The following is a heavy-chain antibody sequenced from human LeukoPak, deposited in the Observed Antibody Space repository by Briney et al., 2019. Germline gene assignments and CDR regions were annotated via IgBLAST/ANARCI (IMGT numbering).Heavy chain of an antibody. Sequence: GGSLILSCAASGFTFSSYAMSWVRQAPGKGLEWVSAISGSGGSTYYADSVKGRFTISRDNSKNTLYLQMNSLRAEDTAVYYCAKVGGLDLVVVPAAVHFDYWGQGTLVTVSS. D-gene: IGHD2-2*03. V-gene: IGHV3-23*01. CDR2: ISGSGGST. CDR1: GFTFSSYA. CDR3: AKVGGLDLVVVPAAVHFDY. J-gene: IGHJ4*02.